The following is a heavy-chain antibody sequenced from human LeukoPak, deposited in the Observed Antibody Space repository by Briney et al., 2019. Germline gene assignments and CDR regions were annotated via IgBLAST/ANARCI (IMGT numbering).Heavy chain of an antibody. J-gene: IGHJ4*02. CDR3: ARDGSSWDGVDY. CDR2: ISSRSSNK. CDR1: GFTFSNHY. Sequence: KTGGSLRLSCAVSGFTFSNHYMSWIRQAPGKGLGWGSYISSRSSNKSYADSVKGRYTISRDNAKNSLYLQMNSLRAEDTAVYYCARDGSSWDGVDYWGQGTLVTVSS. V-gene: IGHV3-11*01. D-gene: IGHD6-13*01.